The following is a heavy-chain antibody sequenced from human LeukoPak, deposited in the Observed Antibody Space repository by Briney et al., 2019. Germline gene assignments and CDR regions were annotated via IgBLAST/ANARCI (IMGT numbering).Heavy chain of an antibody. CDR1: GLTFDDYG. D-gene: IGHD1-26*01. V-gene: IGHV3-20*04. CDR3: ARNSGANVYTYSFQY. Sequence: GGSLRLSCVASGLTFDDYGMSWVRQAPGKGLEWVSSINWNGGTTTYADSVKGRFTISRDNAKNSLYLQMNSLRVEDTAFYYCARNSGANVYTYSFQYWGRGTMVTVSS. J-gene: IGHJ4*02. CDR2: INWNGGTT.